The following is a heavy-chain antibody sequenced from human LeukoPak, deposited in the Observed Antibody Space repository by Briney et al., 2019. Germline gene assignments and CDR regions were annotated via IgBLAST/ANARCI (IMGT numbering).Heavy chain of an antibody. Sequence: KSGGSLRLSCAASGFTFSRYRMNWVRQAPGKGLEWVSSISTVSRYIYYADSVKGRFTISRDNAKSLLYLQMNNLRAEDTAVYYCARVIEDSGSYFCDYWGQGTLVTVSS. V-gene: IGHV3-21*06. D-gene: IGHD1-26*01. J-gene: IGHJ4*02. CDR1: GFTFSRYR. CDR2: ISTVSRYI. CDR3: ARVIEDSGSYFCDY.